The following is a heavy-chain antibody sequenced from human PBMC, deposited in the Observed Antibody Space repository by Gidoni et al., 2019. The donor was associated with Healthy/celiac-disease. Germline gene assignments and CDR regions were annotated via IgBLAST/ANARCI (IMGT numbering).Heavy chain of an antibody. J-gene: IGHJ4*02. CDR3: ARRLVWAATSREYYFDY. CDR1: GYSFTSYW. V-gene: IGHV5-51*03. Sequence: EVQLVQSGAEVKKPGESLKISCKGSGYSFTSYWIGWVRQMPGKGLEWMGIIYPGDSDTRYSPSFQGQVTISADKSISTAYLQWSSLKASDTAMYYCARRLVWAATSREYYFDYWGQGTLVTVSS. D-gene: IGHD6-25*01. CDR2: IYPGDSDT.